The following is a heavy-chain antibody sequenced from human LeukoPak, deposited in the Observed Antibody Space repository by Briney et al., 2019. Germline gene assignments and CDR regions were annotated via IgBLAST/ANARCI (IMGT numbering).Heavy chain of an antibody. CDR2: MTGSGSNT. Sequence: GGSLRLSCAASGFTFSSYAMSWVRQPPGKGLEWVSGMTGSGSNTYYAGSVKGRFTISRDNSKNTLYLQMNSLRAEDTAVYYCAKGRSSGYGYYFDYWGQGTLVTVSS. J-gene: IGHJ4*02. D-gene: IGHD3-22*01. V-gene: IGHV3-23*01. CDR3: AKGRSSGYGYYFDY. CDR1: GFTFSSYA.